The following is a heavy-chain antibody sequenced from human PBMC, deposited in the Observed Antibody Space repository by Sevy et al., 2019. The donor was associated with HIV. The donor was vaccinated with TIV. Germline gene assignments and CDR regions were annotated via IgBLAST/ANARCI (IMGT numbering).Heavy chain of an antibody. J-gene: IGHJ4*02. CDR2: IIPIFGTA. CDR3: AREGSGHEFDY. V-gene: IGHV1-69*06. D-gene: IGHD5-12*01. Sequence: ASVKVSCKASGGTFSSYAISWVRQAPGQGLEWMGGIIPIFGTANYAQKFQGRVTITADKSTSTAYMELSSLRSEETAVYYCAREGSGHEFDYWGQGTLVTVSS. CDR1: GGTFSSYA.